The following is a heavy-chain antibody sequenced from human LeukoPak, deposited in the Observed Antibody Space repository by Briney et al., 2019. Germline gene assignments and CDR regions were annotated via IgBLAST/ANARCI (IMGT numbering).Heavy chain of an antibody. V-gene: IGHV3-23*01. J-gene: IGHJ4*02. CDR1: GFTFSSYA. CDR2: ISGSGGST. D-gene: IGHD3-22*01. CDR3: AKDTDYYDSSGYYE. Sequence: GGSLRLSCAASGFTFSSYAMSWVRQAPGKGLEWVSAISGSGGSTYYADSVKGRFTISRDNAKNTLYLQMNSLRAEDTAVYYCAKDTDYYDSSGYYEGGQGTLVSVSS.